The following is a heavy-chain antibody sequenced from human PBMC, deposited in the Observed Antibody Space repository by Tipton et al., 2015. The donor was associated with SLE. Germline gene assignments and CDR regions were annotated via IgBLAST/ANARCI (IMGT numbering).Heavy chain of an antibody. D-gene: IGHD1-1*01. CDR2: IDYSGNT. Sequence: LRLSCTVSGGSISSYYWSWIRQHPGKGLEWIGYIDYSGNTYYKSSLKSRITVSLDTSRDQFSLQLRSVAAADTAVYYCAIGTRWFDPWGQGTLVTVSS. CDR3: AIGTRWFDP. J-gene: IGHJ5*02. V-gene: IGHV4-31*02. CDR1: GGSISSYY.